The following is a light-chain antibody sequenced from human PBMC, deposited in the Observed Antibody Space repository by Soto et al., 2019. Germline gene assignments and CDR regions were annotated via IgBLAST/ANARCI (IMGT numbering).Light chain of an antibody. V-gene: IGLV2-14*01. Sequence: QSVLTQPASVSDSPGQSSTISCTGTSGDIGGYNYVSWYQQHPGKAPKLLISEVTNRPSGVSNRFSGSKSGNTASLTISGIQAEDEADYYCSSYTTNIAPVVFGGGTKLTVL. J-gene: IGLJ2*01. CDR2: EVT. CDR3: SSYTTNIAPVV. CDR1: SGDIGGYNY.